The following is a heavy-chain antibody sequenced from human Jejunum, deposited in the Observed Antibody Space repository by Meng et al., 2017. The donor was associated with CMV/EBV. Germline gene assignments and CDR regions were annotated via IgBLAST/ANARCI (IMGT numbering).Heavy chain of an antibody. CDR3: ASSGTYYTPFDS. CDR1: GASVSSGTDY. J-gene: IGHJ4*02. Sequence: TVSGASVSSGTDYWHWTRQPPGRGLEWIGYISYSGNTDYNPSLKSRLTMSVDTSKNQFSMKMNSVTAADTAVYYCASSGTYYTPFDSWGQGRLVTVSS. V-gene: IGHV4-61*01. CDR2: ISYSGNT. D-gene: IGHD1-26*01.